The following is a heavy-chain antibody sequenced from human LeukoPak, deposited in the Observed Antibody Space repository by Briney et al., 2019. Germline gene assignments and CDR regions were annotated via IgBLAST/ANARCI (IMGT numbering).Heavy chain of an antibody. Sequence: SETLSLTCAVSGGSISSSNWWSWVRQPPGKGLEWIGEIYHSGSTNYNPSLKSRATISVDKSKNQFSLNVTSVTAADTAVYYCARIDSSGYHYFFDYWGRGNLVTVSS. J-gene: IGHJ4*02. CDR2: IYHSGST. CDR1: GGSISSSNW. D-gene: IGHD3-22*01. V-gene: IGHV4-4*02. CDR3: ARIDSSGYHYFFDY.